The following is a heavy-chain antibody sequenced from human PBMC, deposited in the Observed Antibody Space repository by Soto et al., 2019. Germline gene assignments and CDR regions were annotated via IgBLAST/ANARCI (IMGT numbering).Heavy chain of an antibody. Sequence: QVQLVESGGGVAQPGRSLRLYCTVSGFTFSGHAMHWVRQAPGKGLEWVTQIWYDGSNKYYAESVKGRFTISRDNSKNTLYLQMNSLRVEDTAVYYCARDGQGLAPYALDVWGQGTSVTVSS. CDR1: GFTFSGHA. V-gene: IGHV3-33*01. CDR3: ARDGQGLAPYALDV. J-gene: IGHJ6*02. D-gene: IGHD6-19*01. CDR2: IWYDGSNK.